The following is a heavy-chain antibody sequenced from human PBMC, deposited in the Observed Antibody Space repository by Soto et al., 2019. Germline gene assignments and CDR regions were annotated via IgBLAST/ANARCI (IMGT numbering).Heavy chain of an antibody. J-gene: IGHJ4*02. Sequence: ASVKVSCKASGGTFSSYAISWVRQAPGQGLEWMGGIIPIFGTANYAQKFQGRVTITADESTSTAYMELSSLRSEDTAVYYCARCMYSSSWKLPYYFDYWGQGTLVTVSS. CDR3: ARCMYSSSWKLPYYFDY. CDR2: IIPIFGTA. D-gene: IGHD6-13*01. V-gene: IGHV1-69*13. CDR1: GGTFSSYA.